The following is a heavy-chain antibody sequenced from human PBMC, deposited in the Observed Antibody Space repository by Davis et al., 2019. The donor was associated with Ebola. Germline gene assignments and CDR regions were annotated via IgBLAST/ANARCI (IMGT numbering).Heavy chain of an antibody. CDR1: GFTFSDYY. CDR2: ISSSATTI. Sequence: PGGSLRLSCAASGFTFSDYYMTWIRQAPGKGLEWVSYISSSATTIYYADSVRGRFTISRDNAKNSLYLQMNSLRAEDTAGYYCAIDRGYGGNLPLFHYYYGMDVWGQGTTVTVSS. D-gene: IGHD5-18*01. CDR3: AIDRGYGGNLPLFHYYYGMDV. V-gene: IGHV3-11*01. J-gene: IGHJ6*02.